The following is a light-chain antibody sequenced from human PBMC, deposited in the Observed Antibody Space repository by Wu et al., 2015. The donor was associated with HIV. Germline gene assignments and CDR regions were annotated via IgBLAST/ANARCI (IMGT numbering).Light chain of an antibody. V-gene: IGKV3-20*01. J-gene: IGKJ2*01. Sequence: EIVMTQSPATLSVSPGERATLSCRASQSVSSNLAWYQQKSGQAPKFLIYGASSRATGIPDRFSGSGSGTDFTLTISRLEPEDFAVYYCQQYGSSPPMYTFGQGTKLEIK. CDR1: QSVSSN. CDR3: QQYGSSPPMYT. CDR2: GAS.